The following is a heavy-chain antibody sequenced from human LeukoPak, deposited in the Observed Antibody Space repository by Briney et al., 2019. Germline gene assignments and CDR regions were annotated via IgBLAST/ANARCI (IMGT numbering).Heavy chain of an antibody. J-gene: IGHJ6*02. Sequence: PGGSLRLSCAASGFTFSSYAMHWVRQAPGKGLEWVAVISYDGSNKYYADSVKGRFTISRDNSKNTLYLQMNSLRAEDTAVYYSAKRSEFSSGYQLYYYYGMDVWGQGTTVTVSS. CDR1: GFTFSSYA. CDR3: AKRSEFSSGYQLYYYYGMDV. V-gene: IGHV3-30-3*02. D-gene: IGHD5-12*01. CDR2: ISYDGSNK.